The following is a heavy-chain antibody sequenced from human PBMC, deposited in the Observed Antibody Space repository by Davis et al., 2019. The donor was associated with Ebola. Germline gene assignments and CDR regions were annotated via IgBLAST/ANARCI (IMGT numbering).Heavy chain of an antibody. J-gene: IGHJ5*02. D-gene: IGHD2-2*01. V-gene: IGHV3-23*01. CDR2: ISGSGGST. CDR1: GFRFNTYG. Sequence: GESLKISCAASGFRFNTYGMTWVRQAPGKGLEWVSAISGSGGSTYYADSVKGRFTISRDNSKNTLYLQMNSLRAEDTAVYYCARAKYQLLSVSWFDPWGQGTLVTVSS. CDR3: ARAKYQLLSVSWFDP.